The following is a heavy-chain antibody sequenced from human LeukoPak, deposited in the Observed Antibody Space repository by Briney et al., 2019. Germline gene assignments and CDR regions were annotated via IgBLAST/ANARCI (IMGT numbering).Heavy chain of an antibody. D-gene: IGHD3-9*01. Sequence: SQTLSLTCTVSAPSVTSGGYYCSWIRQHPWKGREWIGYIYYSRSTYYNPSPKRRVTISVDRSKNQFSLKLSSVTAADTAVYYCASRLDILTGRDYGGQGTLVTVSS. CDR1: APSVTSGGYY. J-gene: IGHJ4*02. V-gene: IGHV4-31*03. CDR2: IYYSRST. CDR3: ASRLDILTGRDY.